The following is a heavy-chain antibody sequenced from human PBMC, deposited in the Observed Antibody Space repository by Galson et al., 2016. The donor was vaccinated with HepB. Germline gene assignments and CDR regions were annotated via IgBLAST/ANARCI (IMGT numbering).Heavy chain of an antibody. V-gene: IGHV3-23*01. CDR2: ISGTGGRA. J-gene: IGHJ4*02. D-gene: IGHD3-10*01. CDR3: AKGLHGSGSYAFDN. Sequence: SLRLSCAASGFTFSNYAMSWVRQPPGKGLEWVSTISGTGGRAYYADSVKGRFTISRDNSKNTLFLQRGSLRVEDTAFYYCAKGLHGSGSYAFDNWGQGTLVTVSS. CDR1: GFTFSNYA.